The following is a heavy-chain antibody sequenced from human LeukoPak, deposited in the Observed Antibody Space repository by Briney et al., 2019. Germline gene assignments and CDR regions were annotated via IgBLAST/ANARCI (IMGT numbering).Heavy chain of an antibody. CDR3: AGARDLQQLVLLQLDY. Sequence: GASVKVSCKASGGTFSSYAISWVRQAPGQGLEWMGVIIPIFGTANYAQKFQGRVTITTDESTSTAYMELSSLRSEDTAVYYCAGARDLQQLVLLQLDYWGQGTLVTVSS. CDR2: IIPIFGTA. CDR1: GGTFSSYA. D-gene: IGHD6-13*01. V-gene: IGHV1-69*05. J-gene: IGHJ4*02.